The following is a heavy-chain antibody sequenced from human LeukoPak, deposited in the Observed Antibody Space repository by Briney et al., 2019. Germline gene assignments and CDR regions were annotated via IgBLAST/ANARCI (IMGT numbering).Heavy chain of an antibody. CDR3: AKARLVRGVIMTPFYFDY. D-gene: IGHD3-10*01. CDR1: GFIFSSYA. CDR2: VTGSGDST. V-gene: IGHV3-23*01. Sequence: PGGSLRLSYAASGFIFSSYAMSWVRQAPGKGLEWVSAVTGSGDSTYYADSVKGRFTVSRDNSKNTLYLRMSSLRAEDTAVYYCAKARLVRGVIMTPFYFDYWGQGTLVTLSS. J-gene: IGHJ4*02.